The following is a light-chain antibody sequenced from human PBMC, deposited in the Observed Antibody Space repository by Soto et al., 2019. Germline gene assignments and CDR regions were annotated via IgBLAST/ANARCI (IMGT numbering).Light chain of an antibody. J-gene: IGKJ1*01. CDR3: QQYSSHST. V-gene: IGKV1-5*03. CDR2: QAS. CDR1: QSTSSY. Sequence: DIQMTQSPSTLSASLGDVVTITCRASQSTSSYLAWYQQKPGKAPKLLIYQASSLENGVPSRFSGSGSGTEFSLTISSLQPDDFATYYCQQYSSHSTFGQGTKVDIK.